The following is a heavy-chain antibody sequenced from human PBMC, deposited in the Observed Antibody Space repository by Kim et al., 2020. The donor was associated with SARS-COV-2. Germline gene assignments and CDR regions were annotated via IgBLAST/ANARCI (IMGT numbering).Heavy chain of an antibody. CDR2: INHSGST. CDR3: ARDRTATPFDY. CDR1: GGSFSGYY. D-gene: IGHD2-2*01. V-gene: IGHV4-34*01. J-gene: IGHJ4*02. Sequence: SETLSLTCAVYGGSFSGYYWSWIRQPPGKGLEWIGEINHSGSTNYNPSLKSRVTISVDTSKNQCSLKLSAVTAADTAVYYCARDRTATPFDYWGQGTLVTVSS.